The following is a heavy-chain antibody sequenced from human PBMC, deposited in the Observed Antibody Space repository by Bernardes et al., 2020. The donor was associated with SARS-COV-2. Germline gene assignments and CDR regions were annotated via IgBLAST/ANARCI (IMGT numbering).Heavy chain of an antibody. CDR3: AREAHSSSWYWNYYYYGMDV. V-gene: IGHV3-64D*06. CDR1: GFTFSSYS. J-gene: IGHJ6*02. Sequence: GGSLRLSCSASGFTFSSYSMHWVRQAPGKGLEYVSGISSDGDNKQYADSVEDRFTISRDNSKDTLYLQLTSLRLEDTAVYYCAREAHSSSWYWNYYYYGMDVWGQGTTVTVSS. CDR2: ISSDGDNK. D-gene: IGHD6-13*01.